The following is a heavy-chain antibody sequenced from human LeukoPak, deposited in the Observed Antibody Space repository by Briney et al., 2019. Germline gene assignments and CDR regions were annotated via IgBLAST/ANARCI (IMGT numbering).Heavy chain of an antibody. CDR1: GFTFSSYS. V-gene: IGHV3-21*01. Sequence: GGSLRLSCAASGFTFSSYSMNWVRQAPGKGLEWVSPISSSSSYIYYADSVKGRFTISRDNAKNSLYLQMNSLRAEDTAVYYCARDFKTLYYFDYWGQGTLVTVSS. CDR3: ARDFKTLYYFDY. J-gene: IGHJ4*02. CDR2: ISSSSSYI.